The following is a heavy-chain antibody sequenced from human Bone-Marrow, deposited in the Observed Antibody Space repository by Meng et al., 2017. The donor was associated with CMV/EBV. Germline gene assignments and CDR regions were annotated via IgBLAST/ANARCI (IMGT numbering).Heavy chain of an antibody. V-gene: IGHV3-7*01. D-gene: IGHD5-24*01. CDR3: ARRGGGGYHNGAFDI. J-gene: IGHJ3*02. CDR1: GFSISSFW. CDR2: IEQDDSED. Sequence: GGSLRLSCVASGFSISSFWMSWVRQAPGKGLEWVANIEQDDSEDYHVDPVRGRFTISRDTAKNSVYLQMNSLRVDDTAVYYCARRGGGGYHNGAFDIWGRGTMVTVS.